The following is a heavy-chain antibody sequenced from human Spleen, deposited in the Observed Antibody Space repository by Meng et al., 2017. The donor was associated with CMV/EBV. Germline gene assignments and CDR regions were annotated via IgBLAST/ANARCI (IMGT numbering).Heavy chain of an antibody. CDR1: GYTFTSYD. J-gene: IGHJ6*02. Sequence: ASVKVSCKASGYTFTSYDINWVRQATGQGLEWMGWMDPNSDNTGYAQNFQGRVTMTTDTSTSTAYMELRSLRSDDTAVYYCARDRGWLAVDGGMDVWGQGTTVTVSS. V-gene: IGHV1-8*01. CDR3: ARDRGWLAVDGGMDV. D-gene: IGHD6-19*01. CDR2: MDPNSDNT.